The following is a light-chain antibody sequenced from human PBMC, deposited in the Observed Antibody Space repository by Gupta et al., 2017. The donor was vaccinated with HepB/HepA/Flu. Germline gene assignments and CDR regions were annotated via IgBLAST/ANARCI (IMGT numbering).Light chain of an antibody. J-gene: IGKJ4*01. CDR1: QSISSY. CDR3: QQSYSTLLT. Sequence: DIQMTQSPSSLSAYVGDRVTITCRASQSISSYLNWYQQKPGKAPKLLIYAASSLQSGVPSRFSGSGSGTDFTLTISSLQPEDFATYDCQQSYSTLLTFGGGTKVEIK. V-gene: IGKV1-39*01. CDR2: AAS.